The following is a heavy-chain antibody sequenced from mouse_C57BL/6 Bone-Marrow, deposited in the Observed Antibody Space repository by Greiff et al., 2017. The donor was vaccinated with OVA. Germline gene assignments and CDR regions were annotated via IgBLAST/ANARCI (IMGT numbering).Heavy chain of an antibody. Sequence: VQLVESGGDLVKPGGSLKLSCAASGFTFSSYGMSWVRQTPDKRLEWVATISSGGSYTYYPDSVKGRFTISRDNAKNTLYLQMSSLKSEDTAMYYCARGVDYWGQGTTLTVSS. CDR2: ISSGGSYT. V-gene: IGHV5-6*01. J-gene: IGHJ2*01. CDR1: GFTFSSYG. CDR3: ARGVDY.